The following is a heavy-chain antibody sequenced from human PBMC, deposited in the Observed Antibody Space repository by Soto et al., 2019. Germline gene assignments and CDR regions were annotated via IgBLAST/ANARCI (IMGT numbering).Heavy chain of an antibody. V-gene: IGHV1-69*13. CDR2: IIPIFGTA. Sequence: ASVKVSCKASGGTFSSYAISWVRQAPGQGLEWMGGIIPIFGTANYAQKFQGRVTITADESTSTAYMELRSLRSDDTAVYYCFRLGYSYGYTFDYWGQGTLVTVSS. CDR1: GGTFSSYA. J-gene: IGHJ4*02. D-gene: IGHD5-18*01. CDR3: FRLGYSYGYTFDY.